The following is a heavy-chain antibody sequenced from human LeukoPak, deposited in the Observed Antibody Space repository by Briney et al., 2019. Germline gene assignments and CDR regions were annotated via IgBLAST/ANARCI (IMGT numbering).Heavy chain of an antibody. J-gene: IGHJ4*02. V-gene: IGHV4-59*01. CDR2: IYYRGST. CDR3: ARVSDGSYFYFDY. Sequence: SETLSLTCTVSGGSISSYYWSWIRQPPGKGLEWIGYIYYRGSTNYNPSLKSRVTISVDTSKNQFSLKLSSVTAADTAVYYCARVSDGSYFYFDYWGQGTLVTVSS. D-gene: IGHD1-26*01. CDR1: GGSISSYY.